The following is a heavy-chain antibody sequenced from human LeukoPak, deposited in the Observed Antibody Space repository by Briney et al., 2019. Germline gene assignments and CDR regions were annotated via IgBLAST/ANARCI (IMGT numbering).Heavy chain of an antibody. V-gene: IGHV4-34*01. Sequence: SSETLSLTCAVYGGSFSGYYWSWIRQPPGKGLEWIGEINHSGSTNYNPSLKSRVTISVDTSKNQFPLKLSSVTAEDTAVYYCARDRWGDYYGSGSSDCWGQGTLVTVSS. D-gene: IGHD3-10*01. CDR2: INHSGST. CDR3: ARDRWGDYYGSGSSDC. J-gene: IGHJ4*02. CDR1: GGSFSGYY.